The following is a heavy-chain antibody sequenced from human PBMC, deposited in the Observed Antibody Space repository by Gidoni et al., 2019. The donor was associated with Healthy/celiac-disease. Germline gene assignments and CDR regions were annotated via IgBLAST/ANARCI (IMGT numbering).Heavy chain of an antibody. D-gene: IGHD6-13*01. Sequence: EVQLLESGGGLVQPGGSLRLSCAASGFPFSSYAMSWVRQAPGKGLEWVSAISGSGGSTYDADSVKGRFTISRDNSKNTLYLQMNSLRAEDTAVYYCAKRGEPYSSSWYYFDYWGQGTLVTVSS. CDR2: ISGSGGST. CDR3: AKRGEPYSSSWYYFDY. V-gene: IGHV3-23*01. J-gene: IGHJ4*02. CDR1: GFPFSSYA.